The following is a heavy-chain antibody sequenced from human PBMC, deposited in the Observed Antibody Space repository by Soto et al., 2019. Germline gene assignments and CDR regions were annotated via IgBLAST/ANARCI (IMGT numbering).Heavy chain of an antibody. CDR1: GFTFSSYG. CDR2: IWYDGSNK. CDR3: AREPNYYYYYGMDV. J-gene: IGHJ6*02. V-gene: IGHV3-33*01. Sequence: GSLRLSCAASGFTFSSYGMHWVRQAPGKGLEWVAVIWYDGSNKYYADSVKGRFTISRDNSKNTLYLQMNSLRAEDTTVYYCAREPNYYYYYGMDVWGQGTTVTVSS.